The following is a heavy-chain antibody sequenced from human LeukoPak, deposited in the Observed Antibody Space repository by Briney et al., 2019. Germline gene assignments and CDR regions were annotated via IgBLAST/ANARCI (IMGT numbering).Heavy chain of an antibody. J-gene: IGHJ6*03. Sequence: GASVKVSCKASGYTFTRYGISWVGQAPGQGLEGMGWISAYNGNTDYAQKLQGRVTMTTDTETRTGYMEVRRQTASDTAVYYCARDWSSDFWSGYYPNYYYYYMDVWGKGTTVTVSS. V-gene: IGHV1-18*01. CDR2: ISAYNGNT. D-gene: IGHD3-3*01. CDR1: GYTFTRYG. CDR3: ARDWSSDFWSGYYPNYYYYYMDV.